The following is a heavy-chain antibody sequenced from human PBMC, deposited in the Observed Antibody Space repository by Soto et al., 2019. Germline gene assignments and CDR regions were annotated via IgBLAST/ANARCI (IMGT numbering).Heavy chain of an antibody. CDR2: TKQDESEK. Sequence: GSLRLSCAASGFTFSSYWMSWVRQATGKGLEGVANTKQDESEKYHVDSVKGRFTISRDNARDSLYLQMNSLRAEDTAVYYCARGESRYYYHGMDVWGQGTTVTVSS. CDR3: ARGESRYYYHGMDV. CDR1: GFTFSSYW. J-gene: IGHJ6*02. V-gene: IGHV3-7*03.